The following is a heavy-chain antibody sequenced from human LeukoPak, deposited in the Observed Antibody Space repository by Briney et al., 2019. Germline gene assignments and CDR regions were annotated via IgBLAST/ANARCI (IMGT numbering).Heavy chain of an antibody. CDR3: ARGDKDTESHSLGFGY. CDR1: GGSFSGYC. V-gene: IGHV4-34*01. CDR2: IDHRANT. J-gene: IGHJ4*02. D-gene: IGHD3-16*01. Sequence: ASETLSLTCAVYGGSFSGYCWTWIRQSPGKGLEWIGEIDHRANTNYNPSLKSRVTMSVDTSKNQFSLRLSSVTAADTAIYYCARGDKDTESHSLGFGYSGQGTLVTVPS.